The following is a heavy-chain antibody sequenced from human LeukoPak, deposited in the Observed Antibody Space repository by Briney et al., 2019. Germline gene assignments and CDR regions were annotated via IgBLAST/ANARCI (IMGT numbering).Heavy chain of an antibody. V-gene: IGHV3-23*01. Sequence: GGSLRLSCAASGFTFSSYAMSWVRQAPGKGLEWVSAISGSGGSTYYADSVKGRFTISRDNSKNTLYLQMNSLRAEDTAVYYCAKGGNWESSSWYHYYYMDVWGKGTPVTVSS. J-gene: IGHJ6*03. CDR2: ISGSGGST. CDR3: AKGGNWESSSWYHYYYMDV. CDR1: GFTFSSYA. D-gene: IGHD6-13*01.